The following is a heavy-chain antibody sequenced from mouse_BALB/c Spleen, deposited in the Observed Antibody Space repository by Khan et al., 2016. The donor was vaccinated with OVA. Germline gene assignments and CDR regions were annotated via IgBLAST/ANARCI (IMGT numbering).Heavy chain of an antibody. CDR3: ARIKKIVATYFDY. Sequence: VQLQQSGAELAKPGASVKMSCKASGYTFTSYWMHWVKQRPGQGLEWIGYINPSTDYTEYNQKFKDKATLTADKSSSTAYMLLSGPTFEDSAVYYCARIKKIVATYFDYWGQGTLVTVSA. V-gene: IGHV1-7*01. CDR2: INPSTDYT. J-gene: IGHJ3*01. D-gene: IGHD1-1*01. CDR1: GYTFTSYW.